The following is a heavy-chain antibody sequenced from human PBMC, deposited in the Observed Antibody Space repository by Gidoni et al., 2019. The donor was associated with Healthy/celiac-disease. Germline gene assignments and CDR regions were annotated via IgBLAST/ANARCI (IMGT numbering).Heavy chain of an antibody. D-gene: IGHD3-10*01. CDR2: IIPIFGTA. J-gene: IGHJ4*02. CDR3: ACTYYYGSGSPPFDY. V-gene: IGHV1-69*01. CDR1: GGTFSSYA. Sequence: QVQLVQSGAAVKTPGSSVKVSCTASGGTFSSYAISWVRQAPGQGLEWMGGIIPIFGTANYAQKFQGRVTITADESTSTAYMELSSLRSEDTAVYYCACTYYYGSGSPPFDYWGQGTLVTVSS.